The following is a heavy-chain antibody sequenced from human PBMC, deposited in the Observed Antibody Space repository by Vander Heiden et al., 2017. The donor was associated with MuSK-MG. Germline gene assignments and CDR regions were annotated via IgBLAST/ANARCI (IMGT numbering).Heavy chain of an antibody. CDR1: GFTFSSYG. CDR3: AKGVGMVRGPNHFDY. D-gene: IGHD3-10*01. J-gene: IGHJ4*02. CDR2: IRYDGSNK. Sequence: QVQLVESGGGVVQPGGSLRLSCAASGFTFSSYGMHWVRQAPGKGLEWVAFIRYDGSNKYYADSVKGRFTISRDNSKNTLYLQMNSLRAEDTAVYYCAKGVGMVRGPNHFDYWGQGTLVTVSS. V-gene: IGHV3-30*02.